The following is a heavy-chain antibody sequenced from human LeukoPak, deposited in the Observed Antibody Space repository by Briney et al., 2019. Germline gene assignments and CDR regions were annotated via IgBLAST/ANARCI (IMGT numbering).Heavy chain of an antibody. Sequence: GGSLRLSCAASGFTFNGYSMNWVRQAPGKGLEWVSSISSSSSYIYYADSVKGRFTISRDNAKNSLYLQMNSLRAEDTAVYYCASSPRRIAVAGTRNDYWGQGTLVTVSS. V-gene: IGHV3-21*01. CDR1: GFTFNGYS. CDR2: ISSSSSYI. J-gene: IGHJ4*02. D-gene: IGHD6-19*01. CDR3: ASSPRRIAVAGTRNDY.